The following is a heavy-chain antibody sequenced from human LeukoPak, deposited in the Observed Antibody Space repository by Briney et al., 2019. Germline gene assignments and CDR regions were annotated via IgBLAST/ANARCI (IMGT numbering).Heavy chain of an antibody. CDR1: GGSFSGYY. Sequence: SETLSLTCAVYGGSFSGYYWSWIRQPPGKGLEWIGEINHSGSTNYNPSLKSRVTISVDTSKNQFSLKLSSVTAADTAVYYCARDELVGDWFDPWGQGTLVTVSS. CDR3: ARDELVGDWFDP. J-gene: IGHJ5*02. CDR2: INHSGST. V-gene: IGHV4-34*01. D-gene: IGHD2-8*02.